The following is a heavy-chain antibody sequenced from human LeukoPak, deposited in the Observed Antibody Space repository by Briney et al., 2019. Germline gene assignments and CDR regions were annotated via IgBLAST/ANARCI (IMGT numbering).Heavy chain of an antibody. D-gene: IGHD5-12*01. CDR3: AKSGYPGYFFMDV. CDR2: ISGSGGHT. CDR1: GFTFNSHA. V-gene: IGHV3-23*01. J-gene: IGHJ6*03. Sequence: GGSLRLSCEASGFTFNSHAMTWVRLAPGKGLEWVSSISGSGGHTYYADSVKGRFSISRDNSKNTLYLQMNSLRAEDTAVYYCAKSGYPGYFFMDVWGTGTTVTVSS.